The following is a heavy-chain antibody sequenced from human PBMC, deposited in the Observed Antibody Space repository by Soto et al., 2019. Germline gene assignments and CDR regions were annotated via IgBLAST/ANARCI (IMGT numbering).Heavy chain of an antibody. CDR1: GFTFSSYA. J-gene: IGHJ6*02. Sequence: PGGSLRLSCAASGFTFSSYAMSWVRQAPGKGLEWVSAISGSGGSTYYADSVKGRFTIPRDNSKNTLDLQMNSLRAEDTAVYYCAVYGSGSYYSYYFYGMDVWGQGTTVTVSS. V-gene: IGHV3-23*01. CDR2: ISGSGGST. D-gene: IGHD3-10*01. CDR3: AVYGSGSYYSYYFYGMDV.